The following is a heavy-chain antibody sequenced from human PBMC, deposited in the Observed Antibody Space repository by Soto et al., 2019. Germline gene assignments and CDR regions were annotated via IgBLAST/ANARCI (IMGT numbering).Heavy chain of an antibody. CDR1: GFSLATSGVG. D-gene: IGHD5-12*01. Sequence: QITLKESGPTLVEATQTLTLTCTFSGFSLATSGVGVGWIRQPPGKALEWLALIYWDDDKWFSPSLRSRLTITKDTSKNQVVLTMANVDRVDTATYYCVHRREDIVSAVFHYWGQGMLVTVSS. V-gene: IGHV2-5*02. CDR2: IYWDDDK. J-gene: IGHJ4*02. CDR3: VHRREDIVSAVFHY.